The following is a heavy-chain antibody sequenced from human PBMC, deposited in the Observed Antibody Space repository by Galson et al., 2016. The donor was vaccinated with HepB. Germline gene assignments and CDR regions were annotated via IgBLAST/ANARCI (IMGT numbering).Heavy chain of an antibody. V-gene: IGHV3-23*01. CDR1: GFTFSDYA. CDR2: ISSSTTGL. CDR3: VKNDHRLHGSGSFPY. Sequence: SLRLSCAASGFTFSDYAMTWVRQAPGRGLQWVAAISSSTTGLYYADAVKGRFVISRDNSRDTLYLQMNSPRVDDTGVYYCVKNDHRLHGSGSFPYWGQGSMVTVSP. J-gene: IGHJ1*01. D-gene: IGHD1-26*01.